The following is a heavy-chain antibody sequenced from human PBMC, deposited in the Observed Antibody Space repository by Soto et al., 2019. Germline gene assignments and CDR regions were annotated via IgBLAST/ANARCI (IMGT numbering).Heavy chain of an antibody. CDR3: ARSSYYGSGRYSGMDV. CDR2: IYYSATT. J-gene: IGHJ6*02. Sequence: QLQLQESGPGLVKPSETLSLTCTVSGDSISSRSYYWGWIRQPPGKGLEWIGSIYYSATTYYNPSLRSRLSISADTSNDQFSLGLNSVTAADTAVYYCARSSYYGSGRYSGMDVWGQGTTVTVSS. D-gene: IGHD3-10*01. CDR1: GDSISSRSYY. V-gene: IGHV4-39*01.